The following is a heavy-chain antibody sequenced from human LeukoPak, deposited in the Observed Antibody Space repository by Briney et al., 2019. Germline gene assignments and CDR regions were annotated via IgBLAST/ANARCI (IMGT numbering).Heavy chain of an antibody. CDR3: ARDSVDV. V-gene: IGHV3-9*01. CDR2: ISWNSGSI. CDR1: GFTFDDYA. Sequence: GRSLRLSCAASGFTFDDYAMHWVRQAPGKGLEWVSGISWNSGSIGYADSVKGRFTISRDNAKNSLYLQMNSLRAEDTAVYYCARDSVDVWGQGTTVTVSS. J-gene: IGHJ6*02.